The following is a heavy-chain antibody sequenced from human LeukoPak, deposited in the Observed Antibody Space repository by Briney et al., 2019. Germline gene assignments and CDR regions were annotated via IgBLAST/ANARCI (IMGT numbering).Heavy chain of an antibody. D-gene: IGHD1-26*01. CDR2: VTNSGAST. CDR1: GFTFSSYE. J-gene: IGHJ4*02. V-gene: IGHV3-23*01. CDR3: AKGLGGFDY. Sequence: GGSLRLSCAASGFTFSSYEMNWVRQAPGKGLEWVSGVTNSGASTYYADSVKGRFTISRDDSKNTPYLQMNSLRAEDTAVYYCAKGLGGFDYWGQGTLVTVSS.